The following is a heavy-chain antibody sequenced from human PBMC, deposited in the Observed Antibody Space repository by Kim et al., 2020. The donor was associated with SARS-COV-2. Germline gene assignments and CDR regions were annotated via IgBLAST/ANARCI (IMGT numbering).Heavy chain of an antibody. D-gene: IGHD3-22*01. CDR2: IGGSSESI. CDR1: GFTFSDYT. CDR3: ARDMAYYDRWDYLFDY. J-gene: IGHJ4*02. V-gene: IGHV3-48*02. Sequence: GGSLRLSCAASGFTFSDYTMHWVRQAPGKGLEWVSGIGGSSESIHYADSVRGRFTISRDNANNSLFLQMNSLRDEDTAVYYCARDMAYYDRWDYLFDYWGQGTLVSVSS.